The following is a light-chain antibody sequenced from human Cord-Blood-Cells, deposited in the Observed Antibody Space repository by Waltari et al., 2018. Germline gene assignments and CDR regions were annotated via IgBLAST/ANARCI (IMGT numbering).Light chain of an antibody. V-gene: IGLV2-23*01. CDR1: SSDVGSYNL. CDR3: CSYAGSSTWV. CDR2: EGS. Sequence: HSALTQPASVSGSPGQSITTSCPGTSSDVGSYNLVPWYQQHPGKAPKLMMYEGSKRPSGVSNRFSGSKSGNTASLTICGLQAEDEADYYCCSYAGSSTWVFGGGTKLTVL. J-gene: IGLJ3*02.